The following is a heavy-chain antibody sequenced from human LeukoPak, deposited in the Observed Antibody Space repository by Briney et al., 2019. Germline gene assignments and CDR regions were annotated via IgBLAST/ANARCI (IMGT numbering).Heavy chain of an antibody. D-gene: IGHD3-3*01. J-gene: IGHJ3*02. Sequence: SETLSLTCTVSGGSISSYYWSWIRQPAGKGLECIGRIYTSGSTNYNPSLKSRVTMSVDTSKNQFSLKLSSVTAADTAVYYCARDRGYDFWSGYWALVSFDIWGQGTMVTVSS. V-gene: IGHV4-4*07. CDR3: ARDRGYDFWSGYWALVSFDI. CDR1: GGSISSYY. CDR2: IYTSGST.